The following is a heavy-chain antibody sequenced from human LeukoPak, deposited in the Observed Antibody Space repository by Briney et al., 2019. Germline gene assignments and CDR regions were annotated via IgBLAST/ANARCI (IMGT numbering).Heavy chain of an antibody. CDR2: INPSGGST. CDR3: ARSPDSYYYYYDLDV. J-gene: IGHJ6*02. CDR1: GYTFTSYY. Sequence: ASVKVSCKASGYTFTSYYMHWVRQAPGQGLEWMGIINPSGGSTSYAQKFQGRVTMTRDTSTSTVYMELSSLRSEDTAVYYCARSPDSYYYYYDLDVWGQGTTVTVSS. V-gene: IGHV1-46*01.